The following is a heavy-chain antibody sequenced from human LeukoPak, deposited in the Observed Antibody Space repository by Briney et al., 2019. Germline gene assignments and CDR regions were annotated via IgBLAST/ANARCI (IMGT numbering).Heavy chain of an antibody. CDR3: ARTLGVSAAGSPYYFDY. D-gene: IGHD6-13*01. V-gene: IGHV1-18*01. Sequence: GASVKVSCKASGYTFHNYGISWVRQAPGQGLEWMGWISPYSGNTDYTERLQGRVTMTTDTSTTTAFMELRSLRSDDTAVYYCARTLGVSAAGSPYYFDYWGQGTLVTVSS. CDR2: ISPYSGNT. J-gene: IGHJ4*02. CDR1: GYTFHNYG.